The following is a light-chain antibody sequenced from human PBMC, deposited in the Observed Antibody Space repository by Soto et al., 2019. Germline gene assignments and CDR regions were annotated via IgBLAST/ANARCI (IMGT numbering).Light chain of an antibody. CDR1: QSVSSY. CDR2: DAS. J-gene: IGKJ4*01. Sequence: EIVLTQSPATLSLSPGERATLSCRASQSVSSYLAWYQQKPGQAPRLLIYDASNRATGIPARFSGSGSGTDFTLPISSLEPEDFAVYYCQQRSNWPPTFGRGTKV. CDR3: QQRSNWPPT. V-gene: IGKV3-11*01.